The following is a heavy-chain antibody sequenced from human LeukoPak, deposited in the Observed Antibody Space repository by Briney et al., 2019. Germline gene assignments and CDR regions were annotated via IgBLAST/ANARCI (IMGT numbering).Heavy chain of an antibody. CDR1: GYSFTSYW. CDR2: NYPCNSDT. Sequence: GEAPQTLWSGSGYSFTSYWFGWGRQLPRKGVGWMRINYPCNSDTRYSPSFQGQVTISADKSNSNAYLQRSSLKASDTAMYYCAIGIAVAATGGFDYWGQGTLVTVSS. V-gene: IGHV5-51*01. D-gene: IGHD6-19*01. J-gene: IGHJ4*02. CDR3: AIGIAVAATGGFDY.